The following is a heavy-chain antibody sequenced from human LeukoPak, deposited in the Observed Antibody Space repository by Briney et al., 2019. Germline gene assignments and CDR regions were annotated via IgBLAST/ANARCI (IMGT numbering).Heavy chain of an antibody. CDR3: ARDGGGGYNHIDF. CDR2: ISGSGGST. Sequence: GGSLRLSCAASGFTFSSYAMNWVRQAPGKGLEWVSTISGSGGSTYYADSVKGWFTISRDNSKNTLYLQMNSLRAEDTAVYYCARDGGGGYNHIDFWGQGTLVTVSS. V-gene: IGHV3-23*01. J-gene: IGHJ4*02. D-gene: IGHD5-24*01. CDR1: GFTFSSYA.